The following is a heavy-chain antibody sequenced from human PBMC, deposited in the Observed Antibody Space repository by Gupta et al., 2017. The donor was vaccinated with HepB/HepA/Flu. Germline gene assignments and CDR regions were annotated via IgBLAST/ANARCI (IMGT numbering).Heavy chain of an antibody. J-gene: IGHJ6*02. Sequence: QVQLVQSGAEVKKPGSSVKVSCKASGGTFSSYAISWVRQAPGPGLEWMGRIIPILGIANYAQKFQGRVTITADKSTSTAYMELSSLRSEDTAVYYCASGSITMIVVAPFYYYGMDVWGQGTTVTVSS. CDR1: GGTFSSYA. CDR3: ASGSITMIVVAPFYYYGMDV. V-gene: IGHV1-69*04. D-gene: IGHD3-22*01. CDR2: IIPILGIA.